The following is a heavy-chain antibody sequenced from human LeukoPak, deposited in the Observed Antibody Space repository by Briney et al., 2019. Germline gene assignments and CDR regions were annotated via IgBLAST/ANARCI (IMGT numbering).Heavy chain of an antibody. V-gene: IGHV3-21*04. Sequence: GGSLRLSCAASGITFSSYSMNWVRQAPGKGLEWVSSINSNSNYIYYADSVKGRFTISRDNAKNSLFLQLNSLRAEDTAVYYCARAAGWSDPWGQGTLVTVSS. CDR2: INSNSNYI. CDR3: ARAAGWSDP. CDR1: GITFSSYS. J-gene: IGHJ5*02.